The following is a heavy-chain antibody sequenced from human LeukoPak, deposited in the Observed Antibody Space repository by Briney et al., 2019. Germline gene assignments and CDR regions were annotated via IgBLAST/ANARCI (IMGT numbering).Heavy chain of an antibody. J-gene: IGHJ5*02. CDR3: ARGVVVAATPELDP. CDR2: ISYDVNNK. CDR1: RLTLNHYV. Sequence: GRAVTVPRVACRLTLNHYVMHWVRPAPPKGRDGVEVISYDVNNKYYEDSVKGRFTISRDNSRNTLYLQMNTLRAEDTAVYYCARGVVVAATPELDPWGQGTLVTVSS. V-gene: IGHV3-30-3*01. D-gene: IGHD2-15*01.